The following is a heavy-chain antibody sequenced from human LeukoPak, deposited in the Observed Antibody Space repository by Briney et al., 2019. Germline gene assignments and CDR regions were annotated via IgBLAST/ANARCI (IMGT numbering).Heavy chain of an antibody. CDR3: ARGATKRYFDWLLGY. Sequence: ASVKVSCKASGYTFTGYYMHWVRQAPGQGLEWMGWINPNSGGTNYAQKFQGRVTMTRDTSISTAYMELSRLRSDDTAVHYCARGATKRYFDWLLGYWGQGTLVTVSS. CDR2: INPNSGGT. J-gene: IGHJ4*02. V-gene: IGHV1-2*02. D-gene: IGHD3-9*01. CDR1: GYTFTGYY.